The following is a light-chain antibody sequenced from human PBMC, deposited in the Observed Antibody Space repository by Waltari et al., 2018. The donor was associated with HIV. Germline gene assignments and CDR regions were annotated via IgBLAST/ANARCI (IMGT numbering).Light chain of an antibody. CDR1: KLGNKY. J-gene: IGLJ1*01. CDR2: QDT. CDR3: QAWDRSTAYV. V-gene: IGLV3-1*01. Sequence: SYDLTQPPSVSVSPGQTASITCSGDKLGNKYACWYQQKPGQSPVLVIYQDTKRPSGIPGRFSGSHSGNTATLTVSGTQAMDEADYYCQAWDRSTAYVFGTGTKVTVL.